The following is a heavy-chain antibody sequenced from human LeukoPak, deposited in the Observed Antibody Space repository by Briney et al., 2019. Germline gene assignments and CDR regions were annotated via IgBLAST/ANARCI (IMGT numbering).Heavy chain of an antibody. D-gene: IGHD6-6*01. CDR1: GGSFSGYY. CDR2: INHSGST. CDR3: AGRHFPGWWRPSIAAGTPDY. J-gene: IGHJ4*02. V-gene: IGHV4-34*01. Sequence: SETLSLTCAVYGGSFSGYYWSWIRQPPGKGLEWIGEINHSGSTNYNPSLKSRVTISVDTSKNQFSLKLSSVTAADTAVYYCAGRHFPGWWRPSIAAGTPDYWGQGTLVTVSS.